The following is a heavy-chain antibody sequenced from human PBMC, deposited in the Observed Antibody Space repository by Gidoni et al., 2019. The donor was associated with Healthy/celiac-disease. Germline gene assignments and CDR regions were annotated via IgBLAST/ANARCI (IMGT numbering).Heavy chain of an antibody. CDR3: ASWVRGVGVNYFDY. D-gene: IGHD3-16*01. Sequence: QVQLQESGPGLVKPSETLSLTCTVSGGSISSYYWSWIRQPPGKGLEWLGYIYYSGRPNYNPSLKSRATISVDTSKTQFSLKLSFVTAADPAVYYCASWVRGVGVNYFDYWGQGTLVTVSS. J-gene: IGHJ4*02. V-gene: IGHV4-59*01. CDR2: IYYSGRP. CDR1: GGSISSYY.